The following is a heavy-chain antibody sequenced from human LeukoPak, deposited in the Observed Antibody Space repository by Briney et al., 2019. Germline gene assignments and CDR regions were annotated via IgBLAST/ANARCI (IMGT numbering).Heavy chain of an antibody. D-gene: IGHD5-18*01. CDR3: GRDPRLGIRGYTYGYIDY. CDR1: GYTFTSYT. Sequence: RASVKVSCKTSGYTFTSYTIIWVRQAPGQGLEWVGWVNTNTGNPTYAQGFTGRYVFSLDTSVSTAYLQISGLKADDTAVYYCGRDPRLGIRGYTYGYIDYWGQGTLVTVSS. CDR2: VNTNTGNP. V-gene: IGHV7-4-1*02. J-gene: IGHJ4*02.